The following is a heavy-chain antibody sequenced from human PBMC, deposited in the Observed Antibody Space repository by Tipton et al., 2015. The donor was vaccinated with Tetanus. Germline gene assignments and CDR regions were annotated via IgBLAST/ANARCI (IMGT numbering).Heavy chain of an antibody. CDR1: GDFY. Sequence: GDFYMSWIRQAPGKGLEWLGYISHSGTTNYNPSLMSRVTLSLDTARGQFSLKLTSVTAADAAVYFCARDRRDFAYDSRGFYSPLYYFDNWGQGLRVTVSS. CDR2: ISHSGTT. V-gene: IGHV4-30-4*01. D-gene: IGHD3-22*01. J-gene: IGHJ4*02. CDR3: ARDRRDFAYDSRGFYSPLYYFDN.